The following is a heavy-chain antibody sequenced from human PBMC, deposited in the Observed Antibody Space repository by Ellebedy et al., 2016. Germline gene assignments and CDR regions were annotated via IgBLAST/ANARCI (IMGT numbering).Heavy chain of an antibody. CDR1: GFTFNTYS. D-gene: IGHD2-15*01. CDR2: INGLTSAI. J-gene: IGHJ5*02. CDR3: ARDANVVVEASPPLRYWFDT. V-gene: IGHV3-48*04. Sequence: GESLKISCTASGFTFNTYSMNWVRQAPGKGLEWVAHINGLTSAIVYADSVKGRFTISTDNTKNSLFLQMTSLRADDTAVYYCARDANVVVEASPPLRYWFDTWGQGTLVTVSS.